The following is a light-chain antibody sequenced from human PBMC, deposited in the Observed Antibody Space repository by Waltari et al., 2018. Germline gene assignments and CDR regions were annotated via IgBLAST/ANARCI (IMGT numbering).Light chain of an antibody. J-gene: IGLJ2*01. CDR3: NSRDNSGNHWI. CDR2: GKD. Sequence: SSELTQDPAVSVALGQTVRITCQGDSLRTYYASWYQQKPGQAPVLVIFGKDNRASGIPARFSDSRSGNTGSLTITGAQAEDEAYYYCNSRDNSGNHWIFGGGTKLTVL. V-gene: IGLV3-19*01. CDR1: SLRTYY.